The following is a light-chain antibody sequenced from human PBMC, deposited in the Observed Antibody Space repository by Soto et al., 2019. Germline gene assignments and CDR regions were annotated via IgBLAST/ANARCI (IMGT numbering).Light chain of an antibody. V-gene: IGKV1-39*01. CDR3: QQSYSTPPIT. Sequence: DIQMTQSPSFLSASVGDRVTITCRASQSISSYLNWYQQKPGKAPKLLIYAASSLQSGVPSRFSGSGSGTDFTLTISSLQPEDFATYYCQQSYSTPPITFGRGTRLEIK. CDR2: AAS. J-gene: IGKJ5*01. CDR1: QSISSY.